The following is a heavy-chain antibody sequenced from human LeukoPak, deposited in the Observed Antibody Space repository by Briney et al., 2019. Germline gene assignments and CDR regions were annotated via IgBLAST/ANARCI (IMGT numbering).Heavy chain of an antibody. CDR3: ARMYSGSYVDWFDP. D-gene: IGHD1-26*01. J-gene: IGHJ5*02. Sequence: GGSLRLSCAASGFTFSSYSMNWVRQAPGKGLEWVSSISSSSSYIYYADSVKGRFTIPRDNAKNSLYLQMNSLRAEDTAVYYCARMYSGSYVDWFDPWGQGTLVTVSS. CDR2: ISSSSSYI. CDR1: GFTFSSYS. V-gene: IGHV3-21*01.